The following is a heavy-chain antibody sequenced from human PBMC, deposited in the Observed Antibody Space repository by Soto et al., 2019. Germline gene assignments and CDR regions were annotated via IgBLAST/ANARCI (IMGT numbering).Heavy chain of an antibody. D-gene: IGHD2-2*01. CDR3: GGVRDYCNSTSFWKDV. CDR1: GGSFSGYY. CDR2: INHSGST. V-gene: IGHV4-34*01. Sequence: SETLSLTCAVYGGSFSGYYWSWIRQPPGKGLEWMGEINHSGSTNYNPSLKSRVTITVNTTTNNTSLKLSTMTAADTAADYCGGVRDYCNSTSFWKDVWGQGTTVTVSS. J-gene: IGHJ6*02.